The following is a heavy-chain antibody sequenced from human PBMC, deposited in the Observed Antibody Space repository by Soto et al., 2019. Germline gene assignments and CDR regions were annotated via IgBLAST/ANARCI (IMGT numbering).Heavy chain of an antibody. CDR1: GYTFTGYY. Sequence: QVPLVQSGAEVKKPGASVKVSCKASGYTFTGYYMHWVRQAPGQGLEWMGWINPNSGGTNYAQKFQGWVTMTRDTSISTAYMELSRLRSDDTAVYYCARDGTAYDYIWGSYRPLYYFDYWGQGTLVTVSS. CDR2: INPNSGGT. CDR3: ARDGTAYDYIWGSYRPLYYFDY. V-gene: IGHV1-2*04. D-gene: IGHD3-16*02. J-gene: IGHJ4*02.